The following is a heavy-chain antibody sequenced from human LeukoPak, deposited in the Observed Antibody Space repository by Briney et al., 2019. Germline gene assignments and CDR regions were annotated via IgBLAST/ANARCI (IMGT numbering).Heavy chain of an antibody. CDR1: GFTFSSYW. CDR2: IKQDGSEK. V-gene: IGHV3-7*01. J-gene: IGHJ4*02. CDR3: ATFDNPFGY. D-gene: IGHD3-9*01. Sequence: GGSLRLSCAAPGFTFSSYWMSWVRQAPGKGLEWVANIKQDGSEKYYVDSVKGRFTISRDNAKNSLYLQMNSLRSEDTAVYYCATFDNPFGYWGQGTLVTVSS.